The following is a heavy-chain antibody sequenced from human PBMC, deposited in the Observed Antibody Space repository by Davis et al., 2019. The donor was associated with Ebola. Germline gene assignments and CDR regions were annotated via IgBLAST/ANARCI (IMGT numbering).Heavy chain of an antibody. CDR1: GYTFTSYY. D-gene: IGHD6-19*01. V-gene: IGHV1-46*01. CDR3: ESSREQWLVSEIYYYYGMDV. J-gene: IGHJ6*02. Sequence: ASVKVSCKASGYTFTSYYMHWVRQAPGQGLEWMGIINPSGGSTSYAQKFQGRVTMTRDPSTSTVYMELISLRSEDTAVYYCESSREQWLVSEIYYYYGMDVWGQGTTVTVSS. CDR2: INPSGGST.